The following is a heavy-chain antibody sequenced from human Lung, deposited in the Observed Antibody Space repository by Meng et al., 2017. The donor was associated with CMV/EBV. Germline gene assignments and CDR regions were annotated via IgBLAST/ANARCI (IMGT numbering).Heavy chain of an antibody. CDR2: MNPNRGTT. CDR3: ATGVADFEY. J-gene: IGHJ4*02. CDR1: GYTFTHYP. D-gene: IGHD6-19*01. V-gene: IGHV1-8*01. Sequence: QVQLVQSGAEVKRPGAPVKVSCKASGYTFTHYPIHWVRQAPGQRLEWMGWMNPNRGTTGYAQKFQGRVTMTRNISKSTAYMDLSSLRSEDTAVYYCATGVADFEYWGQGTLVTVSS.